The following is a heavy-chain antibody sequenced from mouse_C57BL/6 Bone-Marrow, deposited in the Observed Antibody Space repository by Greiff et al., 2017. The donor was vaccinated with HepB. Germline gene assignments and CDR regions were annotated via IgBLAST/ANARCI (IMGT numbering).Heavy chain of an antibody. V-gene: IGHV5-16*01. D-gene: IGHD2-1*01. CDR3: ARWDGNYDYYAMDY. CDR2: INYDGSST. CDR1: GFTFSDYY. J-gene: IGHJ4*01. Sequence: EVQRVESEGGLVQPGSSMKLSCTASGFTFSDYYMAWVRQVPEKGLEWVANINYDGSSTYYLDSLKSRFIISRDNAKNILYLQMSSLKSEDTATYYCARWDGNYDYYAMDYWGQGTSVTVSS.